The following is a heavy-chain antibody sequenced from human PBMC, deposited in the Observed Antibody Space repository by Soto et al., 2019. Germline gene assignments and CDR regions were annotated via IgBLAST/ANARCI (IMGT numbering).Heavy chain of an antibody. CDR1: GYTFTSYD. CDR3: ARGRRGYDLLYYYYYMDV. Sequence: GASVKVSCKASGYTFTSYDINWVRQATGQGLEWMGWMNPNSGNTGYAQKFQGRVTMTRNTSISTACMELSSLRSEDTAVYYCARGRRGYDLLYYYYYMDVWGQGTTVTVSS. D-gene: IGHD5-12*01. CDR2: MNPNSGNT. J-gene: IGHJ6*03. V-gene: IGHV1-8*01.